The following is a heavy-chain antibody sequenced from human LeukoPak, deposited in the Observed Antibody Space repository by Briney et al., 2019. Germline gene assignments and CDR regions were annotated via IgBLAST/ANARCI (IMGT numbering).Heavy chain of an antibody. CDR1: GGSFSGYY. J-gene: IGHJ6*02. CDR3: ARGLVGYYYGSGSPYYYYGMDV. V-gene: IGHV4-34*01. CDR2: INHSGST. Sequence: TSETLFLTCAVYGGSFSGYYWSWIRQPPGKGLEWIGEINHSGSTNYNPSLKSRVTISVDTSKNQFSLKLSSVTAADTAVYYCARGLVGYYYGSGSPYYYYGMDVWGQGTTVTVSS. D-gene: IGHD3-10*01.